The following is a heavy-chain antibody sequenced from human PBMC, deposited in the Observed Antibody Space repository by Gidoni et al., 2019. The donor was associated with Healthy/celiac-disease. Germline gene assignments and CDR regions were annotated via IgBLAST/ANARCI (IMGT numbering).Heavy chain of an antibody. Sequence: EVQLLESGGGLVQPGGSLRLSCAASGFTFSSYAMSWVRQAPGKGLEWVSAISGSGGSTYYADSVKGRFTISRDNSKNTLYLQMNSLRAEDTAVYYCASLLYYYDSRADYWGQGTLVTVSS. CDR1: GFTFSSYA. D-gene: IGHD3-22*01. CDR2: ISGSGGST. CDR3: ASLLYYYDSRADY. V-gene: IGHV3-23*01. J-gene: IGHJ4*02.